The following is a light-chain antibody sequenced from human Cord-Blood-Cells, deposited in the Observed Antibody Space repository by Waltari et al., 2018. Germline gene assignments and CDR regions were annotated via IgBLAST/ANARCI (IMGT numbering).Light chain of an antibody. Sequence: QAGLTQPPSVSKGLRQTATLTFTGTSNNVGNQGAPWLQQHQGHPPTLLSYRNKNRPSVISERLSASRSGNTASLTITGLQPEDEADYYCSAWDSSLSVWVFGGGTKLTVL. J-gene: IGLJ3*02. V-gene: IGLV10-54*01. CDR2: RNK. CDR1: SNNVGNQG. CDR3: SAWDSSLSVWV.